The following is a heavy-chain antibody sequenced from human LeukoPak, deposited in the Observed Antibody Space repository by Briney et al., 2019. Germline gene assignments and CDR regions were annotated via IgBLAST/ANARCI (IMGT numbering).Heavy chain of an antibody. J-gene: IGHJ4*02. Sequence: SETLSLTCTVSGDSISSGDYYWSWIRQPAGKGLEWIGRISSSGSTNYNPSLKSRVTISVDTSKNQFSLKLSSVTAADTAVYYCARDKIPALYYYDSSGYLDYWGQGTLVTVSS. CDR3: ARDKIPALYYYDSSGYLDY. D-gene: IGHD3-22*01. CDR1: GDSISSGDYY. CDR2: ISSSGST. V-gene: IGHV4-61*02.